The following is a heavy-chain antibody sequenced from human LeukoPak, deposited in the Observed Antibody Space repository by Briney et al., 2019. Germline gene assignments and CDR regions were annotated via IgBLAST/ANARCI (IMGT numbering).Heavy chain of an antibody. CDR1: GGSISGYY. CDR2: IFYTGNS. CDR3: ARVGNYDDWFDP. Sequence: SETLSLTCAVSGGSISGYYWSWIRQPAGKGLEWIGYIFYTGNSRYNPSLKSRVTISVETSKNQFSLKLTPVTAADTAVYYCARVGNYDDWFDPWGQGTLVTVSS. D-gene: IGHD3-3*01. J-gene: IGHJ5*02. V-gene: IGHV4-59*01.